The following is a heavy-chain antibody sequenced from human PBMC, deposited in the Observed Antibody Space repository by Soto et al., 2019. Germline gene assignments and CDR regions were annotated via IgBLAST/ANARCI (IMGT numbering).Heavy chain of an antibody. Sequence: ASVKVSCKASGYTFTSYGISWVRQAPGQGLEWMGWISAYNGNTNYAQKLQGRVTMTTDTSTSTAYMELRSLRSDDTAVYYCARVLEAHYDFWSASPWFDPWGQGTLVTVSS. CDR1: GYTFTSYG. J-gene: IGHJ5*02. CDR2: ISAYNGNT. D-gene: IGHD3-3*01. V-gene: IGHV1-18*01. CDR3: ARVLEAHYDFWSASPWFDP.